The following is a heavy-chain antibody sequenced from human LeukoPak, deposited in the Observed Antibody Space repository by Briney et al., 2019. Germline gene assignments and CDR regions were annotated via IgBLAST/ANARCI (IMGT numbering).Heavy chain of an antibody. D-gene: IGHD3-10*01. J-gene: IGHJ6*03. V-gene: IGHV1-69*13. CDR2: ITPTLGTP. CDR1: GYTFTSYA. Sequence: ASVKVSCKASGYTFTSYAMNWVRQAPGQGLEWMGGITPTLGTPDYSQKFQGRVTITADESTSTVYMEMSSLRSEDTAVYYCTSSGGDYYYYYMDVWGTGTTVTISS. CDR3: TSSGGDYYYYYMDV.